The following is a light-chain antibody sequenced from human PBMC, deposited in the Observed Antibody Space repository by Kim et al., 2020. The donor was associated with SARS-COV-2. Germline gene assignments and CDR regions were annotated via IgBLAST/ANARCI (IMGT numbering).Light chain of an antibody. CDR3: QQSYITPFT. J-gene: IGKJ3*01. CDR1: QSISSH. V-gene: IGKV1-39*01. Sequence: ASVVDRVTITCRTTQSISSHLNWYQQKPGRAPKLLISAASTLQGGVPSRFSGSGSETDFTLTISSLQPEDFATYFCQQSYITPFTFGPGTKVDIK. CDR2: AAS.